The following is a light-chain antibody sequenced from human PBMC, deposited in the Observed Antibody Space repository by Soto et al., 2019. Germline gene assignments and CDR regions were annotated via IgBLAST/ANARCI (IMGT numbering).Light chain of an antibody. CDR2: DAS. CDR1: QSVSFRY. CDR3: QQSGSLPLT. Sequence: VLTQSPGTLSLSPGERAPLSCRASQSVSFRYLAWYQQRPGQAPRLLIYDASARASGIPDRLSGSGSGTDFTLTISRLEPEDFAVYYCQQSGSLPLTFGQGTRLHIK. V-gene: IGKV3-20*01. J-gene: IGKJ5*01.